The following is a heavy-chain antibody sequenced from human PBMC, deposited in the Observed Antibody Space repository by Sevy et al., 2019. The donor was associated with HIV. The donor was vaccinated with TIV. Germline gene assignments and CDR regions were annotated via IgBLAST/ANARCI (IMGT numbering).Heavy chain of an antibody. CDR3: ARGENDDEFFQY. Sequence: GGSLRLSCTVSGFIFSNFAMHWVRQAPGKGVEWVAVTSYDGSHKYYAHSVKGRFTVSRDNSRNILSLEMNSLRRDDTAVYYCARGENDDEFFQYWGQGTLVTVSS. CDR2: TSYDGSHK. J-gene: IGHJ1*01. V-gene: IGHV3-30*04. CDR1: GFIFSNFA. D-gene: IGHD1-26*01.